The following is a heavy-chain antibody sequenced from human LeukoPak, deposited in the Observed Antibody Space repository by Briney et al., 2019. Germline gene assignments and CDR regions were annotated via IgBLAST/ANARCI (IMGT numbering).Heavy chain of an antibody. D-gene: IGHD4-23*01. CDR2: IYSGGST. Sequence: GGSLRLSCAASGFTVSSNYMSWARQAPGKGLERVSVIYSGGSTYYADSVKGRFTISRDNSKNTLYLQMNSLRAEDTAVYYCARALLGRWSLGYYFDYWGQGTLVTVSS. CDR3: ARALLGRWSLGYYFDY. CDR1: GFTVSSNY. V-gene: IGHV3-66*01. J-gene: IGHJ4*02.